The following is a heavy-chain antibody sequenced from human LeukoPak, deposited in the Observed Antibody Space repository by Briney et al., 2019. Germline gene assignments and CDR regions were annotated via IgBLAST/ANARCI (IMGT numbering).Heavy chain of an antibody. CDR3: ARAPGRWDAFDI. J-gene: IGHJ3*02. Sequence: ASVKVSCKASGYTFTSYGISWVRQAPGQGLEWMGWISAYNGNTNYAQKLQGRVTMTTDTSTSTAYMELSRLRSDDTAVYYCARAPGRWDAFDIWGQGTMVTVSS. D-gene: IGHD1-26*01. CDR2: ISAYNGNT. CDR1: GYTFTSYG. V-gene: IGHV1-18*01.